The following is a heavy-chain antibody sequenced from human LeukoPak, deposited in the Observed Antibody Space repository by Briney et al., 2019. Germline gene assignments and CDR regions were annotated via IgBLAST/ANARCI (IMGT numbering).Heavy chain of an antibody. J-gene: IGHJ6*02. D-gene: IGHD1-7*01. CDR2: INPNSGGT. V-gene: IGHV1-2*02. Sequence: VASVKVSCKASGCTFTGYYMHWVRQAPGQGLEWMGWINPNSGGTNYAQKFQGRVTMARDTSISTAYMELSRLRSDDTAVYYCARGRPKNYVYYYYYYSMDVWGQGTTVTVSS. CDR1: GCTFTGYY. CDR3: ARGRPKNYVYYYYYYSMDV.